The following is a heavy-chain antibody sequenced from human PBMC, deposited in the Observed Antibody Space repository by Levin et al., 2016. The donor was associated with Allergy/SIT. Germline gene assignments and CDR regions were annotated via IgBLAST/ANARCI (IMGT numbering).Heavy chain of an antibody. J-gene: IGHJ3*02. CDR1: GFTFSVSA. Sequence: ETLSLTCAASGFTFSVSAIHWVRQASGKGLEWVGRIRSKANNYATEYDASVKGRFTVSRDDSKNTAYLQMNSLKTEDTAVYYCTRHDPTSIAIAAGGTGHAFAIWGQGTMVTVSS. D-gene: IGHD6-13*01. V-gene: IGHV3-73*01. CDR3: TRHDPTSIAIAAGGTGHAFAI. CDR2: IRSKANNYAT.